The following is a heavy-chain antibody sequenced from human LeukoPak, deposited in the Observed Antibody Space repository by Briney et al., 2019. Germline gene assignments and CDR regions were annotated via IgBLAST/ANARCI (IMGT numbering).Heavy chain of an antibody. J-gene: IGHJ4*02. D-gene: IGHD3-10*01. CDR2: IYTSGST. CDR1: GGSISSGSYY. V-gene: IGHV4-61*02. CDR3: ARDYASPYFYGSSYHPVYFEY. Sequence: SETLSLTCTVSGGSISSGSYYWSWIRQPAGKGLEWIGRIYTSGSTNYNPSLKSRVTISVDTSKNQFSLKLNSVTAADTAVYYCARDYASPYFYGSSYHPVYFEYWGQGTLLTVSS.